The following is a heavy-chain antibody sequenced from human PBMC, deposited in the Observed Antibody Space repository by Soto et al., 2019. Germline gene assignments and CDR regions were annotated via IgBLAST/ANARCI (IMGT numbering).Heavy chain of an antibody. CDR1: GYTFTTYD. CDR2: MTPHSGKT. CDR3: ARGWEVPAATFDS. J-gene: IGHJ4*02. V-gene: IGHV1-8*01. D-gene: IGHD2-2*01. Sequence: ASVKVSCKASGYTFTTYDINWVRQAPGQGLEWMGWMTPHSGKTGYAPKFQGRVTMTRDTSISTAYMELGSLRSEDTAVYFCARGWEVPAATFDSWGQGTLVTVSS.